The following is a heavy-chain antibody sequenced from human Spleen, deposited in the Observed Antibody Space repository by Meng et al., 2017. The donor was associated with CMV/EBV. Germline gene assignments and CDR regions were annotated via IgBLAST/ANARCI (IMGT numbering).Heavy chain of an antibody. CDR2: IIPIFGTA. Sequence: SVKVSCKASGYTFTDYYTHWVRQAPGQGLEWMGGIIPIFGTANYAQKFQGRVTITTDESTSTAYMELSRLRSDDTAVYYCARAITIFGAKAFDYWGQGTLVTVSS. CDR1: GYTFTDYY. D-gene: IGHD3-3*01. CDR3: ARAITIFGAKAFDY. V-gene: IGHV1-69*05. J-gene: IGHJ4*02.